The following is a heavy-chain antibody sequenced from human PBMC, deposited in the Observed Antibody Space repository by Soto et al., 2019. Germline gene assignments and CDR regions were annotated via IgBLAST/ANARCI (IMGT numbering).Heavy chain of an antibody. CDR1: GFTFSSYG. CDR3: ATRSSYDSSGYYLGAFDI. J-gene: IGHJ3*02. Sequence: QVQLVESGGGVVQPGRSLRLSCAASGFTFSSYGMHWVRQAPGKGLEWVAVISYDGSNKYYADSVKGRFTISRDNSKNTLYLQMNSLRAEDTAVYYCATRSSYDSSGYYLGAFDIWGQGTMVTVSS. V-gene: IGHV3-30*03. CDR2: ISYDGSNK. D-gene: IGHD3-22*01.